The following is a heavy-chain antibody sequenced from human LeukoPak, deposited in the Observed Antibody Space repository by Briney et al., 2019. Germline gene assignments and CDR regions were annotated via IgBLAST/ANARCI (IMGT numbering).Heavy chain of an antibody. D-gene: IGHD2-2*01. CDR2: IYYSGDT. J-gene: IGHJ4*02. V-gene: IGHV4-31*02. CDR1: GGSISSGDYY. Sequence: PSETLSLTCTVSGGSISSGDYYWSWVRQHPGKGLEWIGYIYYSGDTYYNPSLKSRVTISMDTSGNQFSLKLSSVTAADTAVYYCARAPRHTNSWYYFDYWGQGTLVSVSS. CDR3: ARAPRHTNSWYYFDY.